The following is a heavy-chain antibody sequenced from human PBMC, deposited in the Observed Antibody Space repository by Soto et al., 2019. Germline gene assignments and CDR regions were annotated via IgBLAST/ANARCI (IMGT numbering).Heavy chain of an antibody. V-gene: IGHV3-30-3*01. CDR1: GFTFSSYA. CDR2: ISYDGSNK. Sequence: QVQLVESGGGVVQPGRSLRLSCAASGFTFSSYAMHWVRQAPGKGLEWVAVISYDGSNKYYADSVKGRFTISRDNSKNTLYLQMNSRRADDTAVYYCASALDVWGQGTTVTVSS. J-gene: IGHJ6*02. CDR3: ASALDV.